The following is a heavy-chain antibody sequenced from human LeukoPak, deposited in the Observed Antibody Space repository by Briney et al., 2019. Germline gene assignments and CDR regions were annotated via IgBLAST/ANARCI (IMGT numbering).Heavy chain of an antibody. Sequence: ASVKVSCKVSGYTLTELSMHWGRQPPGKGLEWMGGFDPEDGETIYAQKFQGRVTMTEDTTTDTAYMELSSLRSEDTAVYYCATPTPYVGYAIFDYWGQGTLVTVSS. CDR3: ATPTPYVGYAIFDY. D-gene: IGHD2-8*02. J-gene: IGHJ4*02. V-gene: IGHV1-24*01. CDR2: FDPEDGET. CDR1: GYTLTELS.